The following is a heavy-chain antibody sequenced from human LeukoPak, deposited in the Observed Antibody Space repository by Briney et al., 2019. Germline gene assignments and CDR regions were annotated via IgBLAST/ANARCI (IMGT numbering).Heavy chain of an antibody. V-gene: IGHV4-59*08. CDR2: IYYTGNT. J-gene: IGHJ4*02. CDR1: GGYISSYY. D-gene: IGHD1-26*01. CDR3: ARLGGATSPFGY. Sequence: PSETLSLTCTVSGGYISSYYWSLIRQPPAQGLEWIGYIYYTGNTNYNPSLKSRVTISVDTSKDQFSLNLSSVTAADTAIYYCARLGGATSPFGYWGQGTLVTVSS.